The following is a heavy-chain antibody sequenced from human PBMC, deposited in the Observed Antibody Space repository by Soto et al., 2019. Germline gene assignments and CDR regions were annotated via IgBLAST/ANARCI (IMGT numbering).Heavy chain of an antibody. J-gene: IGHJ3*02. V-gene: IGHV3-49*03. CDR1: GFTFGDYA. Sequence: GGSLRLSCTASGFTFGDYAMSWFRQAPGKGLEWVGFIRSKAYGGTTEYAASVKGRFTISRDDSKSIAYLQMNSLKTEDTAVYYCTSDGSKLYCTNGVYPDAFDIWGQGKMVTVSS. CDR3: TSDGSKLYCTNGVYPDAFDI. D-gene: IGHD2-8*01. CDR2: IRSKAYGGTT.